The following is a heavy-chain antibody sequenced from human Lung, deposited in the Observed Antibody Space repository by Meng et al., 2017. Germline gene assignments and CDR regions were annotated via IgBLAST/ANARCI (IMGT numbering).Heavy chain of an antibody. D-gene: IGHD2-15*01. CDR3: ARSGYCSGSSCYGSFDS. V-gene: IGHV4-30-2*01. CDR2: ISHSGST. J-gene: IGHJ4*02. Sequence: QLQLQESGSGLVKPSQTLSLTCAASGGSISSGGYSWSWIRQPPGKGLEWIGYISHSGSTYYNPSLKNRVTISVDRSKNQFSLRLTSVTAADTAVYSCARSGYCSGSSCYGSFDSWGQGTLVTVSS. CDR1: GGSISSGGYS.